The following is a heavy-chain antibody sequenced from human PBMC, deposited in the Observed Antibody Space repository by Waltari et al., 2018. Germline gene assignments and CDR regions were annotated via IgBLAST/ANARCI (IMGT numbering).Heavy chain of an antibody. CDR2: INHSGST. Sequence: QVQLQQWGAGLLKPSETLSLTCAVYGGSFSGYYWSWIRQPPGKGLEWIGEINHSGSTNYNPSRKRGVTISLDTSKNQFSLKLSSVTAADTAVYYCARSSWFGELLSRGWFDPWGQGTLVTVSS. D-gene: IGHD3-10*01. CDR3: ARSSWFGELLSRGWFDP. CDR1: GGSFSGYY. V-gene: IGHV4-34*01. J-gene: IGHJ5*02.